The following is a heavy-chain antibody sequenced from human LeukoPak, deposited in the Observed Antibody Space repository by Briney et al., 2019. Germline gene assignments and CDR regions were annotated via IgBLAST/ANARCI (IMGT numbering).Heavy chain of an antibody. CDR1: GNYW. Sequence: GGSLRLSCAASGNYWMHWVRQAPGKGLVWVSHINSDGSWTSYADSVKGRFTISKDNAKNTVYLQMNSLRAEDTAVYYCVSFYEAYWGRGTLVTVSS. D-gene: IGHD2/OR15-2a*01. CDR2: INSDGSWT. V-gene: IGHV3-74*01. J-gene: IGHJ4*02. CDR3: VSFYEAY.